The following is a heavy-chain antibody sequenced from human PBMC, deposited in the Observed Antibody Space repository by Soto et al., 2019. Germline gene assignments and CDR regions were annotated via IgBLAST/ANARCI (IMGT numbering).Heavy chain of an antibody. CDR2: IKQDGSEK. CDR3: ARDSVGPGALRFLAGLLSDYYYGMDV. J-gene: IGHJ6*02. D-gene: IGHD3-3*01. Sequence: GSLRLSCAASGFTFSSYWMSWVRQAPGKGLEWVANIKQDGSEKYYVDSVKGRFTISRDNAKNSLYLQMNSLRAEDTAVYYCARDSVGPGALRFLAGLLSDYYYGMDVWGQGTTVTVSS. CDR1: GFTFSSYW. V-gene: IGHV3-7*01.